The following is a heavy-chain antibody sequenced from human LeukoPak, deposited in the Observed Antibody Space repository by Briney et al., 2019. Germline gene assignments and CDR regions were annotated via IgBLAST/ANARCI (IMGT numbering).Heavy chain of an antibody. CDR2: INAGNGNT. Sequence: GGSLRLSCAASGYTFTSYAMHWVRQAPGQRLEWMGWINAGNGNTKYSQKFQGRVTITRDTSASTAYMELSSLRSEDTAVYYCARVSEGSSGWYGDFQHWGQGTLVTVSS. J-gene: IGHJ1*01. CDR3: ARVSEGSSGWYGDFQH. D-gene: IGHD6-19*01. V-gene: IGHV1-3*01. CDR1: GYTFTSYA.